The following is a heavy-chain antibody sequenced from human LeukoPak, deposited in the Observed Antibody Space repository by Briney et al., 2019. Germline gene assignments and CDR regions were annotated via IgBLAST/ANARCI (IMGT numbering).Heavy chain of an antibody. D-gene: IGHD4-11*01. CDR1: GGPISSYY. V-gene: IGHV4-59*01. Sequence: PSETLSLTCTVSGGPISSYYWSWIRQPPGKGLEWIGYIYYSGSTNYNPSLKSRVTISVDTSKNQFSLKLSSVTAADTAVYYCARRLDYYYGMDVWGQGTTVTVSS. CDR3: ARRLDYYYGMDV. J-gene: IGHJ6*02. CDR2: IYYSGST.